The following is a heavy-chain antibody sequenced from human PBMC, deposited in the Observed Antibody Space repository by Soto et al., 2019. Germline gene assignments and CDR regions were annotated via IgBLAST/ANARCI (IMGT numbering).Heavy chain of an antibody. CDR3: ANGFGNYGAFDY. J-gene: IGHJ4*02. CDR1: GFSFSTYG. Sequence: QVHLVESGGGVVQPGRSLRLSCAASGFSFSTYGMHWVRQAPGKGLEWVAFISNDGSNKYYADSVKGRFTISRDNSKSARYLQRNSLRAEDTAVYSCANGFGNYGAFDYWGQGTLVTVSS. V-gene: IGHV3-30*18. D-gene: IGHD1-7*01. CDR2: ISNDGSNK.